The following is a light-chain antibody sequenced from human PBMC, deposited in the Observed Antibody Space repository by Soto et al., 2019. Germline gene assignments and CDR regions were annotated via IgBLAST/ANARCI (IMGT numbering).Light chain of an antibody. J-gene: IGKJ4*01. CDR3: QQSYSTPLT. V-gene: IGKV1-39*01. Sequence: DIHMTQSPSSLSASVGDRVTITCRASQSISSYLNWYQQKPGKAPKLLIYAASSLQSGVPSRFSGSGSGTDFTLTISSLQPEDFATCYCQQSYSTPLTFGGGTKVDIK. CDR2: AAS. CDR1: QSISSY.